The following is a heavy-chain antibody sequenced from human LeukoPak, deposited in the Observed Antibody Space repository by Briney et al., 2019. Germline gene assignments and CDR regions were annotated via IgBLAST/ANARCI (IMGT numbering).Heavy chain of an antibody. J-gene: IGHJ3*02. V-gene: IGHV1-69*13. D-gene: IGHD2-15*01. Sequence: SSVKVSCKASGGTFSSYAISWVRQAPGQGLEWMGGIIPIFGTANYAQKFQGRVTITADESTSTAYMELSSLRSEDTAVYYCARDCSGGSCRMLGAFDIWGQGTMVTVSS. CDR2: IIPIFGTA. CDR1: GGTFSSYA. CDR3: ARDCSGGSCRMLGAFDI.